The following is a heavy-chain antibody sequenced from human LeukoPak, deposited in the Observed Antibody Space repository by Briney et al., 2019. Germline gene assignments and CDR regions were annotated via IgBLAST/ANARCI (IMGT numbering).Heavy chain of an antibody. CDR1: GFTFSNYG. Sequence: PGGSLRLSCAASGFTFSNYGMHWVRQAPGKGLEWVAVISYDGSTKYYGDSVKGRFTISRDNSKNTLYLQMNSLRGEDTAVYYCVKDRSGSYFDYWGQGTLVTVSS. D-gene: IGHD1-26*01. CDR3: VKDRSGSYFDY. J-gene: IGHJ4*02. V-gene: IGHV3-30*18. CDR2: ISYDGSTK.